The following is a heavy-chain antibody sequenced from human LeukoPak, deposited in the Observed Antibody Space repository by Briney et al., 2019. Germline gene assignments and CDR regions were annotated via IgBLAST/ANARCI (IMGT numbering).Heavy chain of an antibody. V-gene: IGHV3-30*02. CDR1: GFTFSIYG. CDR2: IWYDGSNK. Sequence: GGSLRLSCAASGFTFSIYGMHWVRQAPGKGLEWVAVIWYDGSNKYYADSVKGRFTISRDNSKNTLYLQMNSLRAEDTAVYYCAKDVLSRGEHFDYWGQGTLVTVSS. CDR3: AKDVLSRGEHFDY. D-gene: IGHD3-16*01. J-gene: IGHJ4*02.